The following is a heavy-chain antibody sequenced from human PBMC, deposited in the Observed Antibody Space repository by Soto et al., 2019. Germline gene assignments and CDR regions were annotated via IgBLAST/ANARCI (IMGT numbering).Heavy chain of an antibody. CDR1: GGSISSYY. J-gene: IGHJ4*02. D-gene: IGHD3-3*02. V-gene: IGHV4-59*01. CDR2: IYYSGST. CDR3: DLSIRGMDYFDY. Sequence: QVQLQESGPGLVKPSETLSLTCTVSGGSISSYYWSWIRQPPGKGLEWIGYIYYSGSTNYNPSLKSRVTISVDTSKNQFSLKLSSVTAADTAGYYCDLSIRGMDYFDYWGQGTLVTVSS.